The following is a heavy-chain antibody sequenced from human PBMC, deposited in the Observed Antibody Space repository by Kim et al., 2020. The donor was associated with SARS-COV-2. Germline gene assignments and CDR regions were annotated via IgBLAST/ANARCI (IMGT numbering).Heavy chain of an antibody. CDR1: GGSFSGYY. V-gene: IGHV4-34*01. CDR3: ARGPLWFGGGYYYYGMDV. Sequence: SETLSLTCAVYGGSFSGYYWSWIRQPPGKGLEWIGEINHSGSTNYNPSLKSRVTISVDTSKNQFSLKLSSVTAADTAVYYCARGPLWFGGGYYYYGMDVWGQGTTVTVSS. D-gene: IGHD3-10*01. CDR2: INHSGST. J-gene: IGHJ6*02.